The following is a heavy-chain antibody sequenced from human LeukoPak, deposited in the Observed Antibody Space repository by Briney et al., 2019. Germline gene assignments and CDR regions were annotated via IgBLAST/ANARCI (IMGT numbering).Heavy chain of an antibody. V-gene: IGHV5-51*01. Sequence: GESLKISCKGSGYTFSTYWIGWVRQMPGKGLEWMGIIYPSDSNTRYTPSFRGQVTISADKSINTAYLQWGSLKASDTAMYYCARQADYNVLTGYHKGHLDYWGQGTLVTVSS. D-gene: IGHD3-9*01. CDR1: GYTFSTYW. J-gene: IGHJ4*02. CDR3: ARQADYNVLTGYHKGHLDY. CDR2: IYPSDSNT.